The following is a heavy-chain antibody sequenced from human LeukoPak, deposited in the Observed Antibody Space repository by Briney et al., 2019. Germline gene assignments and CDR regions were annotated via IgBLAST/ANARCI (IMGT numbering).Heavy chain of an antibody. CDR3: ARTWEWGNWFDP. J-gene: IGHJ5*02. Sequence: GGSLRLSCAASGFTFSSYSMNWVRQAPGKGLEWVSYISSSSSTIYYADSVKGRFTISRHNSKNTLYLQMNSLRAEDTAVYYCARTWEWGNWFDPWGQGTLVTVSS. CDR2: ISSSSSTI. V-gene: IGHV3-48*01. CDR1: GFTFSSYS. D-gene: IGHD3-3*01.